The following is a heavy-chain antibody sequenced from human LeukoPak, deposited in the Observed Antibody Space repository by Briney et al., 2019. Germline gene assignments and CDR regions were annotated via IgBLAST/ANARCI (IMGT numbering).Heavy chain of an antibody. CDR1: GGSFSGYY. CDR2: INHSGST. CDR3: ARGRYSSSWYGY. D-gene: IGHD6-13*01. Sequence: PSETLSLTCAVYGGSFSGYYWSWIRQPPGKRREWIGEINHSGSTNYNPSLKSRVTISVDTSKNQFSLKLSSVTAADTAVYYCARGRYSSSWYGYWGQGTLVTVSS. J-gene: IGHJ4*02. V-gene: IGHV4-34*01.